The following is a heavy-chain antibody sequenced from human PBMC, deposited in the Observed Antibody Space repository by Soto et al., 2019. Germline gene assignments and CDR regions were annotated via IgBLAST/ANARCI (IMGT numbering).Heavy chain of an antibody. CDR2: IYYSGST. J-gene: IGHJ3*02. D-gene: IGHD3-10*01. Sequence: QLQLQESGPGLVKPSETLSLTCTVSGGSISSSSYYWGWIRKPPGKGLEWIGSIYYSGSTYYNPSLKSRVTISVDTSKIQFSLKLSSVTAADTAVYYCARETMVRGVDAIDIWGQGTMVTVSS. V-gene: IGHV4-39*01. CDR3: ARETMVRGVDAIDI. CDR1: GGSISSSSYY.